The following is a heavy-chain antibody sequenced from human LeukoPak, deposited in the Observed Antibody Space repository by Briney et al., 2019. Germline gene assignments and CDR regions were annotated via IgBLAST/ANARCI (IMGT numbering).Heavy chain of an antibody. J-gene: IGHJ3*02. D-gene: IGHD1-26*01. CDR2: ISAYNGNT. V-gene: IGHV1-18*01. CDR1: GYTFTSYG. Sequence: GASVKVSCKASGYTFTSYGISWVRQAPGQGLEWMGWISAYNGNTNYAQKLQGRVTMTTDTSTSTAYMELRSLRSDDTAVYYCARATRWELRWTGAFDIWGQGTMVTVSS. CDR3: ARATRWELRWTGAFDI.